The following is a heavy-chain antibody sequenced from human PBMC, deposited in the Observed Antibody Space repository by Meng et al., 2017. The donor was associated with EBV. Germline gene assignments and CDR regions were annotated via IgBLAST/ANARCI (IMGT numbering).Heavy chain of an antibody. V-gene: IGHV4-61*01. J-gene: IGHJ4*02. CDR1: GASVSGGTFP. Sequence: QVHLQESGPGLVKPSEXLSLTCTVSGASVSGGTFPWSWIRQPPGKELEWIGYIYDGGTTIYNPSLKSRVTIFLDTSRNQFSLGLRSVTTADTAVYYCAKSSSSTPGEVDSWGTGTPVTVSS. D-gene: IGHD6-6*01. CDR2: IYDGGTT. CDR3: AKSSSSTPGEVDS.